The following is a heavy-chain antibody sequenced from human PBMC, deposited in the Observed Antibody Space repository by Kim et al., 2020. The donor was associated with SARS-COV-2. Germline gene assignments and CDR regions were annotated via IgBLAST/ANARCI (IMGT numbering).Heavy chain of an antibody. Sequence: SLKSRVTISVDTSKNQFSLKLSSVTAADTAVYYCARLEYCGGDCYHAFDYWGQGTLVTVSS. D-gene: IGHD2-21*01. J-gene: IGHJ4*02. V-gene: IGHV4-39*01. CDR3: ARLEYCGGDCYHAFDY.